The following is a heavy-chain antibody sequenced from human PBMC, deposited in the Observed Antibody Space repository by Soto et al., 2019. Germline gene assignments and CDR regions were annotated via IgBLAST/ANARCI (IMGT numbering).Heavy chain of an antibody. V-gene: IGHV3-23*01. J-gene: IGHJ4*02. CDR3: AKATTNGGWFNPFDS. CDR1: GFSFVNYA. D-gene: IGHD6-19*01. CDR2: LSGSGTST. Sequence: GGSLRLSCAASGFSFVNYAMNWVRQAPGKGLEWVSGLSGSGTSTYYADSVKGRFTISRDNSRDTLFLQMNSLTADDTAVYYCAKATTNGGWFNPFDSWGQGALVTSPQ.